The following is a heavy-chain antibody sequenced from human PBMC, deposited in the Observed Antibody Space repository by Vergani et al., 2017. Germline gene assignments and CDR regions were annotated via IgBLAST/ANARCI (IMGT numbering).Heavy chain of an antibody. CDR1: GFTFSSYA. D-gene: IGHD3-10*01. V-gene: IGHV3-30-3*01. J-gene: IGHJ4*02. Sequence: QVQLVESGGGVVQPGRSLRLSCAASGFTFSSYAMHWVRQAPGKGLEWVAVISYDGSNKYYADSVKGRFTISRDNSKNTLYLQMNSLRAEDTAVYYCAKGLWFGDTLSGYCDYWGQGTLVTVSS. CDR3: AKGLWFGDTLSGYCDY. CDR2: ISYDGSNK.